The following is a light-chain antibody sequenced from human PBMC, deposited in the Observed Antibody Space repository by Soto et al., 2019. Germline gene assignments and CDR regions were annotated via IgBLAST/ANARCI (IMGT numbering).Light chain of an antibody. CDR1: SSDVGGYNY. J-gene: IGLJ2*01. CDR3: SSYTSSNTLV. Sequence: QSALTQPASVSGSPGQSITISCTGTSSDVGGYNYVSWYQQYPGKAPKLMIYEVSNRPSGVSNRFSGSKSGNTASLTIPGLQAEDEADYYCSSYTSSNTLVFGGGTKLTVL. V-gene: IGLV2-14*01. CDR2: EVS.